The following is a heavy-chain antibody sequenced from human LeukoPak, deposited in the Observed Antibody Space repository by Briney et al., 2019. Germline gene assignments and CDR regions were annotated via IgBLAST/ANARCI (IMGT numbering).Heavy chain of an antibody. CDR3: ATRNADSFYFDY. D-gene: IGHD4-17*01. J-gene: IGHJ4*02. Sequence: SETLSLTCDVSDDAIRMNNWWSCVRPSPGKGLEWIGEMSRAGYSNFNPSLRSRATISIDTSGSAVSLTLTSVTAADTAVYFCATRNADSFYFDYWGRGTLVTVSS. CDR2: MSRAGYS. V-gene: IGHV4/OR15-8*02. CDR1: DDAIRMNNW.